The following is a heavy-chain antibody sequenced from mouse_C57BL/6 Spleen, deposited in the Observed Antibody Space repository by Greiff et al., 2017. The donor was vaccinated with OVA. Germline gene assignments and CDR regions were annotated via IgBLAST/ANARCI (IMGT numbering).Heavy chain of an antibody. Sequence: EVQLQQSGPELVKPGASVKISCKASGYTFTDYYMNWVKQSHGKSLEWIGDINPNNGGTSYNQKFKGKATLTVDKSSSTAYMELRSLTSEDSAVYDCARRGSYYGSRYYAMDYWGQGTSVTVSS. V-gene: IGHV1-26*01. D-gene: IGHD1-1*01. CDR2: INPNNGGT. CDR3: ARRGSYYGSRYYAMDY. J-gene: IGHJ4*01. CDR1: GYTFTDYY.